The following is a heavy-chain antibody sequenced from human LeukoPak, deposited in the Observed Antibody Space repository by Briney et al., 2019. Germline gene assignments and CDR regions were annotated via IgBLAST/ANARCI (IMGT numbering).Heavy chain of an antibody. J-gene: IGHJ3*02. D-gene: IGHD3-10*01. CDR2: INSVGSST. Sequence: GGSLRLSCTASGFIFSTYWMHWVRQAPGKGLVWVSRINSVGSSTNYADSVKGRFTISRDNAKNMLYLQMNSLRAEDTALYYCAKDHYGSGSYRLNDAFDIWGQGTMVTVSS. CDR3: AKDHYGSGSYRLNDAFDI. CDR1: GFIFSTYW. V-gene: IGHV3-74*01.